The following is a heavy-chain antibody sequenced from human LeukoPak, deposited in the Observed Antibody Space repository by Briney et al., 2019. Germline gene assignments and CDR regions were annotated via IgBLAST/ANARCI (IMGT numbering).Heavy chain of an antibody. V-gene: IGHV4-59*12. J-gene: IGHJ4*02. Sequence: SETLSLTCTVSGGSISSYYWSWIRQPPGKGLEWIGYIYYSGSTNYNPSLKSRVTISVDTSKNQFSLKLRSVTAADTAVYYCAKVAKYYYGSETYFFFDHWGQGTLVTVSS. D-gene: IGHD3-10*01. CDR1: GGSISSYY. CDR2: IYYSGST. CDR3: AKVAKYYYGSETYFFFDH.